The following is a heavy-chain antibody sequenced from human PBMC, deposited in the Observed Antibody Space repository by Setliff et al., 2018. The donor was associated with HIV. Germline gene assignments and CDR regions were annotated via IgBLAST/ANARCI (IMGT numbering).Heavy chain of an antibody. J-gene: IGHJ4*02. CDR1: GGSLSGHY. CDR3: ADPPSGL. V-gene: IGHV4-34*01. CDR2: IHHSEDT. D-gene: IGHD3-10*01. Sequence: SETLSLTCAGYGGSLSGHYWTWNRQPPGEGLEWIGDIHHSEDTNYNPSLKRRVTLSIDNFNNQFSLKLTSVTAADTAIYYCADPPSGLWGQGILVTVSS.